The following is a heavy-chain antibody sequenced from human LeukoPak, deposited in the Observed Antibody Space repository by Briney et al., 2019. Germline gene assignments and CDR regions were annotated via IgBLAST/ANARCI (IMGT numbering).Heavy chain of an antibody. CDR3: AKDGSWSCTD. J-gene: IGHJ4*02. CDR1: GFTLNSYT. CDR2: ISSNGDNT. D-gene: IGHD2-8*02. V-gene: IGHV3-64*01. Sequence: GGSLRLSCVASGFTLNSYTMHWVRQAPGKGLEYVSGISSNGDNTNHANSVKGRFTISRDNSKGSLYLQMNSLRADDTAVYYCAKDGSWSCTDWGQGTLVRVSS.